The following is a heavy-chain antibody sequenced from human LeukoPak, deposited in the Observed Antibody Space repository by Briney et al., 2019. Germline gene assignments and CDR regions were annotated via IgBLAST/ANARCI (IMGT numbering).Heavy chain of an antibody. Sequence: GGSLRLSCAASGFTFSSYAMSWVRQAPGKGLEWVSAISGSGGSTYYADSVKGRFTISRDNSKNTLYLQMNSLRAGDTAVYYCAKDRTSGSYRYFDYWGQGTLVTVSS. CDR3: AKDRTSGSYRYFDY. J-gene: IGHJ4*02. CDR2: ISGSGGST. V-gene: IGHV3-23*01. CDR1: GFTFSSYA. D-gene: IGHD1-26*01.